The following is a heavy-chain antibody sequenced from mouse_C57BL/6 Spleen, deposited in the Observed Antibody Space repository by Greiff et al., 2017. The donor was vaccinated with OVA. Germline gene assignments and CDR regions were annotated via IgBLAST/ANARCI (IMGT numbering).Heavy chain of an antibody. CDR1: GYTFTDYE. D-gene: IGHD1-1*01. CDR2: IDPETGGT. V-gene: IGHV1-15*01. J-gene: IGHJ2*01. CDR3: TGGSNYLDY. Sequence: VKLMESGAELVRPGASVTLSCKASGYTFTDYEMHWVKQTPVHGLEWIGAIDPETGGTAYNQKFKGKAILTADKSSSTAYMELRSLTSEDSAVYYCTGGSNYLDYWGQGTTLTVSS.